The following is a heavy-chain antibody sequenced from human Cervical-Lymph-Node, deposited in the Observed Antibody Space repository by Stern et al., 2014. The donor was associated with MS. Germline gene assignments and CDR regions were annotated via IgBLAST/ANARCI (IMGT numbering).Heavy chain of an antibody. J-gene: IGHJ3*02. V-gene: IGHV1-18*01. CDR3: ARGLLGSENAFDI. D-gene: IGHD2-15*01. CDR1: GYTFTSYG. Sequence: VQLAESGAEGKKPGASVMVSCKASGYTFTSYGISWVLQAPGHGLEGMGWISSYNSNTNYAQNLQGRVTMTTDTSTSTAYMELRSLRSDDTAVYYCARGLLGSENAFDIWGKGTMVTVSS. CDR2: ISSYNSNT.